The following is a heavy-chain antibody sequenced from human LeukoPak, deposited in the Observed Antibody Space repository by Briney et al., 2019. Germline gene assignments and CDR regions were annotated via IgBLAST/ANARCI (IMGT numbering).Heavy chain of an antibody. CDR3: AWGGEIVVEPDGDSYHYYMDV. V-gene: IGHV1-18*01. D-gene: IGHD2-2*01. CDR1: DDTFASYG. J-gene: IGHJ6*03. CDR2: ISPFNGKT. Sequence: ASVKVSCKSSDDTFASYGISWVRQAPGQGLEWMGWISPFNGKTNYAQKFQGRVTMTTDTSTSTAYMELRSLKYDDTAVYYCAWGGEIVVEPDGDSYHYYMDVWGTGTTVTVSS.